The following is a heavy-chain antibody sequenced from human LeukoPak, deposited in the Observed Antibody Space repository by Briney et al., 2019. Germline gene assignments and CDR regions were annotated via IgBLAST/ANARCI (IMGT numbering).Heavy chain of an antibody. CDR1: GFIFSSYW. Sequence: PGGSLRLSCAASGFIFSSYWMHWVRQVPGKGLVWVARINPGGSSITYADSVKGRFTISRDSAKNTLYLQMDSLRAEDTGVYYCARSNQADDYWGQGTLVTVSS. CDR2: INPGGSSI. V-gene: IGHV3-74*01. D-gene: IGHD1-14*01. CDR3: ARSNQADDY. J-gene: IGHJ4*02.